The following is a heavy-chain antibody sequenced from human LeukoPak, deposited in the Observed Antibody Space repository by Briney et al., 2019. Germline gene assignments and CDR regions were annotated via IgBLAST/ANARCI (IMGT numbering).Heavy chain of an antibody. CDR3: ARHAEYNSGWHFYLDH. CDR1: GVSTTNGIYY. J-gene: IGHJ4*02. V-gene: IGHV4-39*01. D-gene: IGHD6-19*01. CDR2: VHNVGST. Sequence: SETLSPTCTVSGVSTTNGIYYWAWIRQPPGKGLEWIGSVHNVGSTYYNLSLRSRVTMSIDTSKNQFSLRLNSVTAADTAVYYCARHAEYNSGWHFYLDHWGQGILVTVSS.